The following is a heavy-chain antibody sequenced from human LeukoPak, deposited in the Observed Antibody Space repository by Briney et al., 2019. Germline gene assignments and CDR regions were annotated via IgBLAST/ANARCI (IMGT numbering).Heavy chain of an antibody. V-gene: IGHV4-39*01. Sequence: PSETLSLTCTVSGGSINNSTFYWGWIRQPPGKGLEWIGSIYYSGSTYYNPSLKSRVTISVDTSKKQFSLKLSSVTAADTAVYYCARRPPSRSSRGVDYWGQGTLVTVSS. D-gene: IGHD6-6*01. CDR1: GGSINNSTFY. CDR2: IYYSGST. CDR3: ARRPPSRSSRGVDY. J-gene: IGHJ4*02.